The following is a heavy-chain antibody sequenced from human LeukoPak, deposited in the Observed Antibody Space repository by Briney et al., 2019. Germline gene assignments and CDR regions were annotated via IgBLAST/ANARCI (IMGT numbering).Heavy chain of an antibody. D-gene: IGHD3-22*01. V-gene: IGHV3-30-3*01. J-gene: IGHJ4*02. CDR2: ISYDGSNK. CDR3: ARGGFYYDSSQTFDY. CDR1: GFTFSSYA. Sequence: PGGSLRLSCAASGFTFSSYAMSWVRQAPGKGLEWVAVISYDGSNKYYADSVKGRFTISRDNSKNTLYLQMNSLRAEDTAVYYCARGGFYYDSSQTFDYWGQGTLVTVSS.